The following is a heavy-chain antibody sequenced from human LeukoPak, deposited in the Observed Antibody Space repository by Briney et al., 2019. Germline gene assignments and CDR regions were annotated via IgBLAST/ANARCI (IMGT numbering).Heavy chain of an antibody. J-gene: IGHJ4*02. Sequence: SETLSLTCTVSGGSISSGGYYWSWIRQHPGKGLEWIVYIYYSGSTYYNPSLRSRVTISVDTSKNQFSLKVSPVTAADTAVYYCTMYSSGWYFDYWGQGTLVTVSS. CDR1: GGSISSGGYY. D-gene: IGHD6-19*01. CDR2: IYYSGST. CDR3: TMYSSGWYFDY. V-gene: IGHV4-31*03.